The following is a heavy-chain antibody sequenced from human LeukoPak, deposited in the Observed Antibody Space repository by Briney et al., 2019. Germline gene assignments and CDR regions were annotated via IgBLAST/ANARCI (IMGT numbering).Heavy chain of an antibody. Sequence: SDTLSLTCTVSGDSLSSYYWRWVRQPPGKGLEWIGYIYYNGSTKHNPSLSSRVHISVDNSKNHFSLKVGSVTGAVAAGAYFAGAGGGVYHWVYWGQGPLLSVSS. V-gene: IGHV4-59*07. J-gene: IGHJ4*02. CDR3: AGAGGGVYHWVY. CDR1: GDSLSSYY. CDR2: IYYNGST. D-gene: IGHD5/OR15-5a*01.